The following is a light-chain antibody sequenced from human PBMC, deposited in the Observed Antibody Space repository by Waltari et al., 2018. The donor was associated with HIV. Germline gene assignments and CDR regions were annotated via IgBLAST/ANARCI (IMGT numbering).Light chain of an antibody. V-gene: IGKV4-1*01. CDR3: QQYYSSTFT. J-gene: IGKJ3*01. CDR1: QSALYSSNNKNY. Sequence: DIVMTQSPDSLAVSLGERATINCKSSQSALYSSNNKNYLAWYQQKPGQPPKLLIYWASTRESGVPDRFSGSGSGTDFTLTISSLQAEDVAVYYCQQYYSSTFTFGPGTKVDIK. CDR2: WAS.